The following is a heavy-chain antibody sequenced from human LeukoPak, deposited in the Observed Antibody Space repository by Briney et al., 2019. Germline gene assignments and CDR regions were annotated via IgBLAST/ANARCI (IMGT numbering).Heavy chain of an antibody. Sequence: GGSLRLSCAASGFTFGSYSMNWVRQAPGKGLEWVSSISSSSSYIYYADSVKGRFTISRDNAKNSLYLQMNSLRAEDTAVYYCAGADQPALFDPWGQGTLVTVSS. CDR2: ISSSSSYI. CDR1: GFTFGSYS. J-gene: IGHJ5*02. V-gene: IGHV3-21*01. D-gene: IGHD2-2*01. CDR3: AGADQPALFDP.